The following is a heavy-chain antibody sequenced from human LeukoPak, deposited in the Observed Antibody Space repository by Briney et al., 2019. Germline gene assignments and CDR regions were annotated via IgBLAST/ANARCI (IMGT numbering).Heavy chain of an antibody. D-gene: IGHD3-3*01. CDR2: LSGSGTNT. J-gene: IGHJ4*02. CDR3: ARGPNSDFWSGYSHYFDY. CDR1: GFPLRNYV. V-gene: IGHV3-23*01. Sequence: GGSQRLSCAASGFPLRNYVINWVRQAPGKGLEWVSGLSGSGTNTYYAESVKGRFTMSRDISKNTLYLQMNSLRAEDTAVYYCARGPNSDFWSGYSHYFDYWGQGTLVTVSS.